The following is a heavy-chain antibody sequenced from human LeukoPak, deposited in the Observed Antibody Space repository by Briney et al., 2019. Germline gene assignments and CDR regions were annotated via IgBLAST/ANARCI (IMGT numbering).Heavy chain of an antibody. CDR2: IKQDGREK. CDR3: SVKPASVACDL. V-gene: IGHV3-7*01. CDR1: GFTFSDHW. D-gene: IGHD2-2*01. Sequence: GGSLRLSCAASGFTFSDHWMTWVRQAPGKGLEWVANIKQDGREKYYVDSVKGRFTISRDNAKNSLYLQMNSLRAEDTAVYYCSVKPASVACDLWGQGTMVTVSS. J-gene: IGHJ3*01.